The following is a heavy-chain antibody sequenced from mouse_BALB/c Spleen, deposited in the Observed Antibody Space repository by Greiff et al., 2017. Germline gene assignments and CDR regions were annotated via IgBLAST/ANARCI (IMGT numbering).Heavy chain of an antibody. Sequence: QVQLQQPGAELVRPGASVKLSCKASGYTFTSYWINWVKQRPGQGLEWIGNIYPSDSYTNYNQKFKDKATLTVDKSSSTAYMQLSSPTSEDSAVYYWTRGGITTGYYYAMDYWGQGTSVTVSS. D-gene: IGHD2-4*01. J-gene: IGHJ4*01. V-gene: IGHV1-69*02. CDR1: GYTFTSYW. CDR3: TRGGITTGYYYAMDY. CDR2: IYPSDSYT.